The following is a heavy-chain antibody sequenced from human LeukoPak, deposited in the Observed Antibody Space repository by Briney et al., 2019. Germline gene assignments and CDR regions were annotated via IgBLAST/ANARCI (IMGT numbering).Heavy chain of an antibody. V-gene: IGHV3-23*01. CDR2: ISGSGGST. Sequence: GSLRLSCAASGFTFSSYWMSWVRQAPGKGLEWVSAISGSGGSTYYADSVKGRFTISRDNSKNTLYLQMNSLRAEDTAVYYCAKAWGAAGPLNWFDPWGQGTLVTVSS. CDR1: GFTFSSYW. CDR3: AKAWGAAGPLNWFDP. J-gene: IGHJ5*02. D-gene: IGHD6-13*01.